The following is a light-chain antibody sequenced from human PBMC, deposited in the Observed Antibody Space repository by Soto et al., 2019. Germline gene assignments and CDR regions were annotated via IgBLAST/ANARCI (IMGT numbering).Light chain of an antibody. CDR3: QSFDSSLSGWV. CDR2: SNN. V-gene: IGLV1-40*01. J-gene: IGLJ3*02. CDR1: SSNIGAGYD. Sequence: QSVLTQPPSVSGAPGQRVTISCTGSSSNIGAGYDVHWYQQLPGTAPKLLIYSNNNRPSGVPDRFSGSKSGTSASLPITGXXXXXXXXXXCQSFDSSLSGWVFGGGTKLTV.